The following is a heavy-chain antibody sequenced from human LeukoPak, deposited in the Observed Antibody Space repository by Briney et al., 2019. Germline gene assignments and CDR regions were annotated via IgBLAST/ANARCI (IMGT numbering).Heavy chain of an antibody. D-gene: IGHD2-15*01. CDR1: GFTFSSFA. Sequence: PGGSLRLSCAVSGFTFSSFAMSWVRQVPGKGLEWVSAISGSGGSSYYADSVKGRFTISRDNSKNTLYLQMSSLRADDTAAYYCAKDLTYCSGGRYNLVDYWGQGTLVTVSS. CDR3: AKDLTYCSGGRYNLVDY. J-gene: IGHJ4*02. CDR2: ISGSGGSS. V-gene: IGHV3-23*01.